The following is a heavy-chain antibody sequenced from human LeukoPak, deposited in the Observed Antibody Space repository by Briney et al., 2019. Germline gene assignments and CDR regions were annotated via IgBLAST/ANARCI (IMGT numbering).Heavy chain of an antibody. CDR3: ARDYKYAFDN. V-gene: IGHV3-48*01. CDR2: IGISSGNT. D-gene: IGHD5-24*01. Sequence: GGSLRLSCAASRFRFSDYSMNWVRQAPGKGLEWISYIGISSGNTNYADSVKGRFTISGDKAKNSLYLQMNSLRVEDTAVYYCARDYKYAFDNWGQGTLVTVSS. CDR1: RFRFSDYS. J-gene: IGHJ4*02.